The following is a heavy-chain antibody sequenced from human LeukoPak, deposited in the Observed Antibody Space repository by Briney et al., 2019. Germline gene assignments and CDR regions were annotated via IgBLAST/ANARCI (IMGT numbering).Heavy chain of an antibody. Sequence: ASVKVSCKASGYTFTSYGISWVRQAPGQGLEWMGWISAYNGNTNYAQKLQGRVTMTRDTSTSTVYMELSSLRSEDTAVYYCASGYSYGPFDYWGQGTLVTVSS. CDR1: GYTFTSYG. CDR2: ISAYNGNT. D-gene: IGHD5-18*01. CDR3: ASGYSYGPFDY. J-gene: IGHJ4*02. V-gene: IGHV1-18*01.